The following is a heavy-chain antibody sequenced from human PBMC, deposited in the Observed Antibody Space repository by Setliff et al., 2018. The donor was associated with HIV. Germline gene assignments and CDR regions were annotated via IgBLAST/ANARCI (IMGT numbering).Heavy chain of an antibody. D-gene: IGHD6-6*01. CDR2: IYHSGST. V-gene: IGHV4-38-2*01. CDR3: ASEAWTSYRSSSGYYYYYMDV. CDR1: GYSISSGYY. Sequence: SETLSLTCAVSGYSISSGYYWGWIRQPPGKGLEWIGSIYHSGSTYDSPSPKSRVTISVDTSKNQFSLKLSSVTAADTAVYYCASEAWTSYRSSSGYYYYYMDVWGKGTTVTVSS. J-gene: IGHJ6*03.